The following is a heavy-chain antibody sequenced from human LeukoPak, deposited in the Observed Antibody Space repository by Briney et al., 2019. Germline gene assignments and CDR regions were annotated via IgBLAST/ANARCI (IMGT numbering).Heavy chain of an antibody. Sequence: GGSLGLSCAASGFTFDDYAMHWVRQAPGKGLEWVSGISWNSGSIGYADSVKGRFTISRDNAKNSLYLQMNSLRAEDTALYYCAKTVAGTLGFDYWGQGTLVTVSS. V-gene: IGHV3-9*01. CDR1: GFTFDDYA. CDR3: AKTVAGTLGFDY. J-gene: IGHJ4*02. CDR2: ISWNSGSI. D-gene: IGHD6-19*01.